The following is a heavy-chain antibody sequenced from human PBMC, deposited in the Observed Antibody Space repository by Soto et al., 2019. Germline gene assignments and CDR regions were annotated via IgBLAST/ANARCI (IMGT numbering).Heavy chain of an antibody. CDR1: GFTFSSYG. CDR2: IWYDGSNK. J-gene: IGHJ4*02. CDR3: ARVSGGGSYYGGLDY. D-gene: IGHD1-26*01. V-gene: IGHV3-33*01. Sequence: QVQLVESGGGVVQPGRSLRLSCAASGFTFSSYGMHWVRQAPGKGLEWVAVIWYDGSNKYYADSGKGRFTISRDNSKNTLYLQMNSLRAEDTAVYYCARVSGGGSYYGGLDYWGQGTLVTVSS.